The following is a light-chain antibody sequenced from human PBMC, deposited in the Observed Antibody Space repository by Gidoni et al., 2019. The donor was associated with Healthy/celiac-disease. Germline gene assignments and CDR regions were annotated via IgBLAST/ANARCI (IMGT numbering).Light chain of an antibody. Sequence: DIQFTQSPSFLSASVGDRVTITCRASQGISSYLAWYQQKPGKAPKLLIYAASTLQSGVPSRFSGSGSGTELTLTISSLQPEDFATYYCQQLNSYPHTFGQGTKVEIK. CDR3: QQLNSYPHT. CDR1: QGISSY. V-gene: IGKV1-9*01. CDR2: AAS. J-gene: IGKJ2*01.